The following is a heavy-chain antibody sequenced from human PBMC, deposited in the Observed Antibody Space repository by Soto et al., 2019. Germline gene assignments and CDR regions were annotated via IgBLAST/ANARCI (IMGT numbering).Heavy chain of an antibody. CDR3: TTDLVVVVPGGNCFDP. Sequence: LRLSCAASGFTFSNAWMSWVRQAPGKGLEWVGRIKSKTDGGTTDYAAPVKGRFTISRDDSKNTLYLQMNSLKTEDTAVYYCTTDLVVVVPGGNCFDPWGQGTLVTVSS. CDR2: IKSKTDGGTT. J-gene: IGHJ5*02. V-gene: IGHV3-15*01. D-gene: IGHD2-2*01. CDR1: GFTFSNAW.